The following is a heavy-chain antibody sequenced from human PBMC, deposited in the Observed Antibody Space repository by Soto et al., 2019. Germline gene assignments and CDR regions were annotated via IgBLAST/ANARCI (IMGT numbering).Heavy chain of an antibody. CDR2: INVDNGNT. CDR1: GYTFTIYG. Sequence: ASVKVSCTASGYTFTIYGISWVRQAPGQRLEWMGWINVDNGNTNYAQKLQGRVTMTTDTSTSTAYMEPRSLRSDDTAVYYCARATMVRGMDVWGQGTTVTVSS. V-gene: IGHV1-18*01. D-gene: IGHD3-10*01. CDR3: ARATMVRGMDV. J-gene: IGHJ6*02.